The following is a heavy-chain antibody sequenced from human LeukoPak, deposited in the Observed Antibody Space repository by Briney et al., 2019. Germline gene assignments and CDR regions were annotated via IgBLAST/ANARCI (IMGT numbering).Heavy chain of an antibody. J-gene: IGHJ4*02. CDR1: GFTFSSYG. CDR2: ISYDGSNK. D-gene: IGHD2-8*01. V-gene: IGHV3-30*18. Sequence: TGRSLRLSCAASGFTFSSYGMHWVRQAPGKGLEWVAVISYDGSNKYYADSVKGRFTISRDNSKNTLYLQMNSLRAEDTAVYYCAKDSRYCTNGVCPLGYWGQGTLVTVSS. CDR3: AKDSRYCTNGVCPLGY.